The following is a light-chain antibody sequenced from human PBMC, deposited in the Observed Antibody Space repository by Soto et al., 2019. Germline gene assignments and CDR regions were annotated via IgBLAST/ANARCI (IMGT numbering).Light chain of an antibody. J-gene: IGLJ1*01. CDR2: EVS. CDR3: SLYTSSSTLYV. V-gene: IGLV2-18*01. CDR1: SSDVGSYNR. Sequence: QSVLTQPPSVSGSPGQSVTISCTGTSSDVGSYNRVSWYQQPPGTAPKLMIYEVSNRPSGVPDRFSGSKSGNTVSLTISGLQAEDEADYYCSLYTSSSTLYVFGTGTKVTGL.